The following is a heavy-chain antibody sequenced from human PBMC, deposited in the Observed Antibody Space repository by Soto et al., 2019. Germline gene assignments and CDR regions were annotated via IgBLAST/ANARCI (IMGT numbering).Heavy chain of an antibody. Sequence: QVQLVESGGGLVKPGGSLRLSCAASGFSFGDYYMSWIRQAPGRGLEWISYISGTGRTIDYANSVKGRFTISRDNADKSLYLQMNGLGAEDSAIYYCARAPSAPDSFDLWGQGTLVTVSS. V-gene: IGHV3-11*01. CDR1: GFSFGDYY. J-gene: IGHJ5*02. D-gene: IGHD3-3*01. CDR2: ISGTGRTI. CDR3: ARAPSAPDSFDL.